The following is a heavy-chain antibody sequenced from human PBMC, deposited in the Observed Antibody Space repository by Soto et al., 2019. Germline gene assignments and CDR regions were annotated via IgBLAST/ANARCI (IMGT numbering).Heavy chain of an antibody. V-gene: IGHV1-8*01. J-gene: IGHJ6*03. CDR3: AREPRCSSTSCYYYYYYMDV. CDR1: GYTFTSYD. CDR2: MNPNSGNT. Sequence: ASVKVSCKASGYTFTSYDINWVRQATGQGLEWMGWMNPNSGNTGYAQKFQGRVTMTRNTSISTAYMELSSLRSEDTAVYYCAREPRCSSTSCYYYYYYMDVWGKGTTVTVSS. D-gene: IGHD2-2*01.